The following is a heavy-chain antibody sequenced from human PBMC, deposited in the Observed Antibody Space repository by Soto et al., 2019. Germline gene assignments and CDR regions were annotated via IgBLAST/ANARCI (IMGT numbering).Heavy chain of an antibody. D-gene: IGHD6-19*01. CDR1: GGSISSSSYY. CDR2: IYYSGST. V-gene: IGHV4-39*01. Sequence: QLQLQESGPGLVKPSETLSLTCTVSGGSISSSSYYWGWIRQPPGKGLEWIGSIYYSGSTYYNPSLKSRVTISVDTSKNQFSLKLSSVTAADTAVYYCARLPGIAVAAHWGQGTLVTVSS. J-gene: IGHJ4*02. CDR3: ARLPGIAVAAH.